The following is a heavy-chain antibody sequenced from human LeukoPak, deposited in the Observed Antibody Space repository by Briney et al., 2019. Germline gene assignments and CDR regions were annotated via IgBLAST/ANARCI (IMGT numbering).Heavy chain of an antibody. CDR2: ISSSSSTI. D-gene: IGHD3-10*01. Sequence: GGSLRLSCAASGFTFSSYSMNWVRQAPGKGLEWVSYISSSSSTIYYADSVKGRFTISRDNAKNSLYLQMNSLRAEDTAVYYCARDPIRPELLWFGEFGMDVWGQGTTVTVSS. V-gene: IGHV3-48*04. CDR3: ARDPIRPELLWFGEFGMDV. CDR1: GFTFSSYS. J-gene: IGHJ6*02.